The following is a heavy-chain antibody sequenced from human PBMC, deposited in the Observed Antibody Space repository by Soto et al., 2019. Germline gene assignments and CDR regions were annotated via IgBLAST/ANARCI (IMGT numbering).Heavy chain of an antibody. D-gene: IGHD3-3*01. V-gene: IGHV3-23*01. Sequence: GGSLRLSCAASGFTFSSYAMSWVRQAPGKGLEWVSAISGSGGSTYYADSVKGRFTISRDNSKNTLYLQMNSLRAEDTAVYYCAKTYYDFWSGYDYYYYYGMDVWGQGTTVTVSS. CDR2: ISGSGGST. CDR1: GFTFSSYA. CDR3: AKTYYDFWSGYDYYYYYGMDV. J-gene: IGHJ6*02.